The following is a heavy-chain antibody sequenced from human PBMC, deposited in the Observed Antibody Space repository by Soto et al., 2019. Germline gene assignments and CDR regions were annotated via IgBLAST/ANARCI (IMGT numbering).Heavy chain of an antibody. CDR3: ARHSRAARQPGYYYYYGMDV. CDR1: GYSFTSYW. V-gene: IGHV5-51*01. Sequence: PGESLKISCKGSGYSFTSYWISWVRQMPGKGLEWMGRIDPSDSDTRYSPSFQGQVTISADKSISTAYLQWSSLKASDTAMYYCARHSRAARQPGYYYYYGMDVWGQGTTVTVSS. J-gene: IGHJ6*02. CDR2: IDPSDSDT. D-gene: IGHD6-6*01.